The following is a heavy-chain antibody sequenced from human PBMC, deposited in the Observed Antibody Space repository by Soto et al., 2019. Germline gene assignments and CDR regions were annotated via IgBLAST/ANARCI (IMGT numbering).Heavy chain of an antibody. CDR2: IWYDGSNK. CDR3: AREPLGYCSGGSCYGIDY. J-gene: IGHJ4*02. Sequence: GGSLRLSCAASGFTFSSYGMHWVRQAPGKGLEWVAVIWYDGSNKYYADSVKGRFTISRDNSKNTLYLQMNSLRAEDTAVYYCAREPLGYCSGGSCYGIDYWGQGTLVTVSS. V-gene: IGHV3-33*01. D-gene: IGHD2-15*01. CDR1: GFTFSSYG.